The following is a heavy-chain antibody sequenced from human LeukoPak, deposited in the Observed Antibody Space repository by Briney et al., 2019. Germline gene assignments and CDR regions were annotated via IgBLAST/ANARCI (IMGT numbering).Heavy chain of an antibody. CDR3: ARVYGDYVSHAFDI. V-gene: IGHV4-61*01. Sequence: PSETLSLTCTVSRGSVSSGSYYWSWIRQPPGKGLEWIGYIYYSGSTNYNPSLKSRVTISVDTSKNQFSLKLSSVTAADTAVYYCARVYGDYVSHAFDIWGQGTMVTVSS. CDR2: IYYSGST. J-gene: IGHJ3*02. CDR1: RGSVSSGSYY. D-gene: IGHD4-17*01.